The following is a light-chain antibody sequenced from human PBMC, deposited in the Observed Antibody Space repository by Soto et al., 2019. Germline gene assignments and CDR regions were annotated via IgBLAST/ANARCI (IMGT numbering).Light chain of an antibody. CDR2: EGS. J-gene: IGLJ1*01. Sequence: QAVVTQPASVSGSPGQSITVFCTGSSSDVGSYNLVSWYQQHPGKAPKLMIYEGSKRPSGVSNRFSGSKSGNMASLTISGLQAEDEADYYCCSYAGSSFYVFGTGTK. CDR3: CSYAGSSFYV. V-gene: IGLV2-23*01. CDR1: SSDVGSYNL.